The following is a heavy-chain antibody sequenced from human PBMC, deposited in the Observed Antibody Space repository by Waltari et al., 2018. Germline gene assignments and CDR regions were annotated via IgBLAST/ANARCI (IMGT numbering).Heavy chain of an antibody. V-gene: IGHV3-74*01. Sequence: EVQLVESGGGLVQPGGSLRLSCAAFGFTFSTTSTHWVRPSPGKGLVWVSRINSDGSSTSYADSVKGRFTISRDNAKNTLYLQMNSLRAEDTAVYYCARVGGYYDSSGYYYYWGQGTLVTVSS. CDR2: INSDGSST. D-gene: IGHD3-22*01. CDR1: GFTFSTTS. CDR3: ARVGGYYDSSGYYYY. J-gene: IGHJ4*02.